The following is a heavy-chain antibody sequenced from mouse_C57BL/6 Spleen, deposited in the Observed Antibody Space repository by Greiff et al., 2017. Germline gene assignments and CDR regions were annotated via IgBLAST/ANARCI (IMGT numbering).Heavy chain of an antibody. CDR1: GYTFTSYW. J-gene: IGHJ2*01. CDR2: IDPSDSYT. V-gene: IGHV1-69*01. CDR3: GSSLDY. Sequence: QVQLQQPGAELVMPGASVKLSCKASGYTFTSYWMHWVKQRPGQGLEWIGEIDPSDSYTNYNQKFKGKSTLTVDKSSSTAYIQLSSLISEDSAVLDYGSSLDYGGQGTTRTVSS. D-gene: IGHD1-1*01.